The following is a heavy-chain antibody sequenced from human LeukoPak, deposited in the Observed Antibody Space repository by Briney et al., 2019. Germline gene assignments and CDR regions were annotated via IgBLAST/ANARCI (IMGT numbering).Heavy chain of an antibody. V-gene: IGHV1-2*02. Sequence: ASVKVSCKASGYSFTSYDINWVRQAPGQGLEWMGWINPNSGGTNYAQKFQGRVTMTRDTSISTAYMELSRLRSDDTAVYYCARVLAYCGGDCYSSPFDYWGQGTLVTVSS. CDR1: GYSFTSYD. CDR2: INPNSGGT. D-gene: IGHD2-21*02. CDR3: ARVLAYCGGDCYSSPFDY. J-gene: IGHJ4*02.